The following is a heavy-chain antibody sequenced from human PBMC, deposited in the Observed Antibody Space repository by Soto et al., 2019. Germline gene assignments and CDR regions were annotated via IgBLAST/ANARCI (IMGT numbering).Heavy chain of an antibody. CDR1: GGSTTTYHYY. V-gene: IGHV4-39*01. CDR3: AGGVVTVPPAHSYKPMAV. J-gene: IGHJ6*02. Sequence: SETLSLTCTVSGGSTTTYHYYWGCIRQPPGQGLEWVGSFYYGWGSYYNPSLRHRVTISVHTSKNQCSLQPSSVPAADTAVYFCAGGVVTVPPAHSYKPMAVWGQGTTVTVSS. D-gene: IGHD2-21*02. CDR2: FYYGWGS.